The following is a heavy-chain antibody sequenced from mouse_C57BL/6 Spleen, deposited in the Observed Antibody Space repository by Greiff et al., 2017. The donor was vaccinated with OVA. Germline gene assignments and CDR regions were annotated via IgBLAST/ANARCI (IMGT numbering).Heavy chain of an antibody. CDR2: INPNNGGT. J-gene: IGHJ3*01. Sequence: VHVKQSGPELVKPGASVKIPCKASGYTFTDYNMDWVKQSHGKSLEWIGDINPNNGGTIYNQKFKGKATLTVDKSSSTAYMELRSLTSEDTAVYYCARADRFAYWGQGTLVTVSA. V-gene: IGHV1-18*01. CDR3: ARADRFAY. CDR1: GYTFTDYN.